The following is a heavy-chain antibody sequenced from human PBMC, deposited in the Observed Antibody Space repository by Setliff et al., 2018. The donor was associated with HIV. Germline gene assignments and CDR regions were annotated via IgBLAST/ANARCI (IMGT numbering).Heavy chain of an antibody. Sequence: GGSLRLSCTASDFTFSSYAMTWVRQAPGKGLEWVSVIYSGGYSTYHADSVKGRFTLSRDTSKNTLSLQMNTLRPEDTAVYYCARVRLYNSALDYWGQGTLVTVS. CDR2: IYSGGYST. V-gene: IGHV3-23*03. CDR3: ARVRLYNSALDY. CDR1: DFTFSSYA. J-gene: IGHJ4*02. D-gene: IGHD3-22*01.